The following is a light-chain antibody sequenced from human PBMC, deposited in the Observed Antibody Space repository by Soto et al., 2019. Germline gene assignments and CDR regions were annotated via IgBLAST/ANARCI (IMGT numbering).Light chain of an antibody. CDR2: GES. V-gene: IGKV3-20*01. CDR1: QSVSSTY. J-gene: IGKJ2*01. Sequence: EIVLTQSPGTLSLSPGERATLSCRASQSVSSTYLAWYQQKPGQAPRLLIYGESSRATGIPDRFSGSASGTDFTLTINRLEPEDFAIYYCQQYGDSRTFGQGTKLEIK. CDR3: QQYGDSRT.